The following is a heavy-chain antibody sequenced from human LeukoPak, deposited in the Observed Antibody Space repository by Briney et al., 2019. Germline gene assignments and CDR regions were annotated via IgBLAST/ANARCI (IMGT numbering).Heavy chain of an antibody. CDR2: MNPNSGYT. V-gene: IGHV1-8*01. Sequence: ASVKVSCKASGYTFTRYDINWVRQATGQGLEWIGWMNPNSGYTGSAQKFQGRVTLTRTTSISTAYMELSSLRSEDTAVYYCARNYGESDAFDIWGQGTMVTVSS. CDR3: ARNYGESDAFDI. CDR1: GYTFTRYD. J-gene: IGHJ3*02. D-gene: IGHD4-17*01.